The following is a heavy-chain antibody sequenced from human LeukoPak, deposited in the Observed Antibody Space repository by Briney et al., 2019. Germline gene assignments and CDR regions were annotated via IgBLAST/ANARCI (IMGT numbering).Heavy chain of an antibody. V-gene: IGHV1-18*01. D-gene: IGHD6-6*01. Sequence: ASVNVSCKASGYTFTSYGISWVRQAPGQGLEWMGWISAYNGNTNYAQKLQGRVTMTTDTSTSTAYMELRSLRSDDTAVYYCARDYPYSSSSLSYYYYGMDVWGQGTTVTVSS. CDR1: GYTFTSYG. CDR3: ARDYPYSSSSLSYYYYGMDV. CDR2: ISAYNGNT. J-gene: IGHJ6*02.